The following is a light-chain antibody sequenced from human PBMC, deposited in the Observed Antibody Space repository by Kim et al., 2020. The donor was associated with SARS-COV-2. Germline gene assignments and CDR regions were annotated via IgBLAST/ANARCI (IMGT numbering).Light chain of an antibody. CDR2: KVS. CDR3: MQGTHWPRT. J-gene: IGKJ1*01. V-gene: IGKV2-30*01. CDR1: QSHVYSDRNSN. Sequence: PASTSCRASQSHVYSDRNSNLDWFQQRPGQSPRRLICKVSNRDSGVPDRFGGSGSGTDFTLQISRVEAEDVGVYYRMQGTHWPRTFGQGTKVDIK.